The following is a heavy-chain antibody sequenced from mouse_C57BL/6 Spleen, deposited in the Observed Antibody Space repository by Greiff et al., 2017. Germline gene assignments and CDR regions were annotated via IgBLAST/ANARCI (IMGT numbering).Heavy chain of an antibody. J-gene: IGHJ4*01. CDR3: ARGGFARDY. CDR1: GYAFSSSW. CDR2: IYPGDGDT. V-gene: IGHV1-82*01. Sequence: VQLQQSGPELVKPGASVKISCKASGYAFSSSWMNWVKQRPGKGLEWIGRIYPGDGDTNYNGKFKGKATLTADKSSSTAYMQLSSLTSEDSAVYFCARGGFARDYWGQGTSVTVSS.